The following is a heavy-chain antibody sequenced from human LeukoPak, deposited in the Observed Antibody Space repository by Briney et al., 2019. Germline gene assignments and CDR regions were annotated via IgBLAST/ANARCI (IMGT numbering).Heavy chain of an antibody. J-gene: IGHJ4*02. Sequence: GGSLRLSCAASGFTVSSNYMSWVRQPPGKGLEWVSVIYSGGSTYYADSVKGRFTISRDNSKNTLYLQMNSLRAEDTAVYYCAGDTAMAPFDYWGQGTLVTVSS. V-gene: IGHV3-66*02. CDR1: GFTVSSNY. D-gene: IGHD5-18*01. CDR2: IYSGGST. CDR3: AGDTAMAPFDY.